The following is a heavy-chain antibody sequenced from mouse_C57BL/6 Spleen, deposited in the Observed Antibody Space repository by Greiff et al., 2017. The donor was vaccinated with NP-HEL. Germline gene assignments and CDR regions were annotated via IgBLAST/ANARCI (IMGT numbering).Heavy chain of an antibody. J-gene: IGHJ2*01. Sequence: QVQLQQPGAELVRPGSLVKLSCKASGYTFTSYWMHWVKQRPIQGLEWIGNIDPSDSETHYNQKFKDKATLTVDKSSSTAYMQLSSLTSEDSAVYYCARGDSNDALDYWGQGTTLTVSS. V-gene: IGHV1-52*01. CDR1: GYTFTSYW. D-gene: IGHD2-12*01. CDR3: ARGDSNDALDY. CDR2: IDPSDSET.